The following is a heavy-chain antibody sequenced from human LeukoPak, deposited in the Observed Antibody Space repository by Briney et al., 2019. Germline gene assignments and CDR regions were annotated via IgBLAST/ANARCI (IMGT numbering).Heavy chain of an antibody. Sequence: ASVKVSCKASGYTFTGYYMHWVRQARGQGLEWMGRINPNSGGTNYAQKFQGRVTMTRDTSISTAYMELSRLRSDDTAVYYCARDQRCSSWQRGFDYWGQGTLVTVSS. V-gene: IGHV1-2*06. CDR2: INPNSGGT. J-gene: IGHJ4*02. CDR1: GYTFTGYY. CDR3: ARDQRCSSWQRGFDY. D-gene: IGHD6-13*01.